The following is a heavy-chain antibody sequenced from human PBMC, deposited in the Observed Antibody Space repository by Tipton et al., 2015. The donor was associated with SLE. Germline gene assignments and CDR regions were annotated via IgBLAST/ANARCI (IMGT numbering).Heavy chain of an antibody. V-gene: IGHV4-34*01. CDR1: GGSFSVHY. Sequence: TLSLTCAVSGGSFSVHYWCWIRQPPGKGLEWIGEIYQSGSTNYNPSLKSRLIMSVDASKNQFSLKLSSVTAADAAIYYCAGAVGTAAGVRDYWGQGTLVTVSS. CDR3: AGAVGTAAGVRDY. CDR2: IYQSGST. J-gene: IGHJ4*02. D-gene: IGHD6-13*01.